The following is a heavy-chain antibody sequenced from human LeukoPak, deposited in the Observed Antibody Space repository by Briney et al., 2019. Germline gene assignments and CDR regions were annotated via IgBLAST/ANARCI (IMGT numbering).Heavy chain of an antibody. CDR3: ATLSSDWQKGD. J-gene: IGHJ4*02. D-gene: IGHD2-21*02. CDR2: LFSGGNI. Sequence: GRSLRLSCAASGFTVSSNYMGWVRQAPGKGLEWVSVLFSGGNIYYADSVQGRFTISRDNSKNMVFLQMNRLRGEDTAVYFCATLSSDWQKGDWGQGTLVTVSS. CDR1: GFTVSSNY. V-gene: IGHV3-66*01.